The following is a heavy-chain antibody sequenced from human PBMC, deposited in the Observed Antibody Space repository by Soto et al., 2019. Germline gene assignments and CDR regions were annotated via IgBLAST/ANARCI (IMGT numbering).Heavy chain of an antibody. CDR1: GFTVSSNY. CDR2: IYSGGST. CDR3: AIGGYSGYDYNYYYYGMDV. V-gene: IGHV3-53*05. D-gene: IGHD5-12*01. J-gene: IGHJ6*02. Sequence: LIRSCSASGFTVSSNYMSWVRQAPGKGLEWVSVIYSGGSTYDADSVKGRFTISRDNSKNTLYLQMNSLRSEDTAVYYCAIGGYSGYDYNYYYYGMDVWGQGTTVTVSS.